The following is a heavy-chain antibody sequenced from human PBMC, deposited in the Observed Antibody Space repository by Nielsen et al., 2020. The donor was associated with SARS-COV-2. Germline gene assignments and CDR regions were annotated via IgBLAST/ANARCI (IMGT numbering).Heavy chain of an antibody. CDR1: GGSISSSSYY. CDR2: IYYSGST. J-gene: IGHJ4*02. Sequence: SETLSLTCTVSGGSISSSSYYWGWIRQPPGKGLEWIGSIYYSGSTYYNPSLKSRVTISVDTSKNQFSLKLSSVTAADTAVYYCARWVDVVVPAAPAMTDYWGQGTLVIVSS. V-gene: IGHV4-39*01. CDR3: ARWVDVVVPAAPAMTDY. D-gene: IGHD2-2*01.